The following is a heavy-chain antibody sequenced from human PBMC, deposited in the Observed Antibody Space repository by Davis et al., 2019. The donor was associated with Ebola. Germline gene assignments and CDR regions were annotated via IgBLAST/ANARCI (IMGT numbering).Heavy chain of an antibody. J-gene: IGHJ6*02. Sequence: GESLKISCAASGFTFSSYSMNWVRQAPGKGLEWVSSISSRSSYIYYADSVKGRFTISRDNAKNSLYLQMNSLRAEDTAVYYCARAPPEVERRHYYGMDVWGQGTTVTVSS. CDR1: GFTFSSYS. D-gene: IGHD1-1*01. V-gene: IGHV3-21*01. CDR2: ISSRSSYI. CDR3: ARAPPEVERRHYYGMDV.